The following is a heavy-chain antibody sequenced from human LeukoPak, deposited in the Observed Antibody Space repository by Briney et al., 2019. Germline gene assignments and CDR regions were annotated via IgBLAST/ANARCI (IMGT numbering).Heavy chain of an antibody. D-gene: IGHD7-27*01. J-gene: IGHJ4*02. CDR3: AKVNWGTFDY. CDR1: GFTFSSYA. V-gene: IGHV3-23*01. Sequence: GASLRLSCTASGFTFSSYAMSWVRQAPGKGLEWVSAISGSGGSTYYAASVKGRFTISSNNSKNTLYLQMNIQTAEDTAVYYCAKVNWGTFDYWGQGTLVTVSS. CDR2: ISGSGGST.